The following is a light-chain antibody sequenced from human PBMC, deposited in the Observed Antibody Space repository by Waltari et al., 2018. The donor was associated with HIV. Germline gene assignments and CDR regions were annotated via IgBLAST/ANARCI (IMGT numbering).Light chain of an antibody. J-gene: IGKJ4*01. V-gene: IGKV3-20*01. Sequence: EIVLTQSPGTLSLYPGARATLSCRASQRVRSASLSWSQQKPGQAPRLIIFGAAIRAPGIPDRFRGSGAVTDFILTISRLEPEDCAVYYCQQYAASPLTFGGGTKVEIK. CDR2: GAA. CDR3: QQYAASPLT. CDR1: QRVRSAS.